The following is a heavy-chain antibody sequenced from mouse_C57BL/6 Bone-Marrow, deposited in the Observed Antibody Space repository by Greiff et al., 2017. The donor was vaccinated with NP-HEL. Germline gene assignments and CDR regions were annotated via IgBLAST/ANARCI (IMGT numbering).Heavy chain of an antibody. Sequence: VQLKESGGGLVKPGGSLKLSCAASGFTFSDYGMHWVRQAPEKGLEWVAYISSGSSTIYYADTVKGRFTISRDNAKNTLFLQMTMLRSEDTAMYYCASHYYGSSPFDYWGQGTTLTVSS. CDR3: ASHYYGSSPFDY. V-gene: IGHV5-17*01. CDR2: ISSGSSTI. CDR1: GFTFSDYG. J-gene: IGHJ2*01. D-gene: IGHD1-1*01.